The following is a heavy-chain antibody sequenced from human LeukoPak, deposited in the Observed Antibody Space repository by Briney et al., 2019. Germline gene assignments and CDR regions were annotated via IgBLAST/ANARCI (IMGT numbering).Heavy chain of an antibody. Sequence: GPVKVSCQVSGYTLTELSMHWVRQAPGKGLEWMGGFDPEDGGTIYAQKFQGRVTMTEDTSTDTAYMELSSLRSEDTAVYYCARDEGGYGDYWGQGTLVTVSS. J-gene: IGHJ4*02. V-gene: IGHV1-24*01. D-gene: IGHD5-12*01. CDR1: GYTLTELS. CDR3: ARDEGGYGDY. CDR2: FDPEDGGT.